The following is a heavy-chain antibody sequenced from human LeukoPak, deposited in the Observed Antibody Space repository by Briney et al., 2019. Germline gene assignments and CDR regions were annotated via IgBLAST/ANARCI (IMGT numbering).Heavy chain of an antibody. J-gene: IGHJ5*02. CDR3: ARDRAGAQSWVALDP. CDR1: GFTVSNDY. Sequence: GGSLRLSCAASGFTVSNDYMAWVRQAPGRGLEWVSLIYGDGTTFYTDSVKGRFTISRDNFKSTLYLQVSSLRPEDTALYYCARDRAGAQSWVALDPWGQGTLVTASS. V-gene: IGHV3-66*02. CDR2: IYGDGTT. D-gene: IGHD3-10*01.